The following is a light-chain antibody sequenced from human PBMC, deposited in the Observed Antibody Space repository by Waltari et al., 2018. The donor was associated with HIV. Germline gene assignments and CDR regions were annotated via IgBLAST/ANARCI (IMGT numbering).Light chain of an antibody. V-gene: IGLV2-11*01. CDR1: SSDVGGYNY. CDR2: DVS. J-gene: IGLJ1*01. Sequence: QSALTQPRSVSGSPGQSFTISCTGTSSDVGGYNYVSWYQQHPGKAPKLMIYDVSKRPSGVPDRFSGSKSGNTASLTISGLQAEDEADYYCCSYAGSYVYVFGTGTKVTV. CDR3: CSYAGSYVYV.